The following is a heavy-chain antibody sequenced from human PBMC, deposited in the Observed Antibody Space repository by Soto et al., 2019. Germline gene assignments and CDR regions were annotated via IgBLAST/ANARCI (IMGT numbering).Heavy chain of an antibody. CDR3: AKNYDSSGYYLLVDY. CDR1: GFTFSSYA. V-gene: IGHV3-23*01. J-gene: IGHJ4*02. Sequence: PVGSLRLSCAASGFTFSSYAMSWVRQAPGKGLEWVSGISGSGGSTYYADSVKGRFPISRDNSKNTLYLQMNSLRADDTAVYYCAKNYDSSGYYLLVDYWGQGTLVTVS. CDR2: ISGSGGST. D-gene: IGHD3-22*01.